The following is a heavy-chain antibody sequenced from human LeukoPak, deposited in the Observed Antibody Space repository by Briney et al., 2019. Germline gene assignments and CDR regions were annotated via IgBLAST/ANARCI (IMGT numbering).Heavy chain of an antibody. CDR1: GYTFTSNY. J-gene: IGHJ6*02. D-gene: IGHD3-3*01. CDR3: AREGFPPKISDFWSGLGPYYYYGMDV. V-gene: IGHV1-46*01. CDR2: IYPRDGST. Sequence: GASVKVSCKASGYTFTSNYIHWVRQAPGQGLEWMGMIYPRDGSTSYAQKFQGRVTMTRDTSTSTVYMELSSLRSEDTAVYYCAREGFPPKISDFWSGLGPYYYYGMDVWGQGTTVTVSS.